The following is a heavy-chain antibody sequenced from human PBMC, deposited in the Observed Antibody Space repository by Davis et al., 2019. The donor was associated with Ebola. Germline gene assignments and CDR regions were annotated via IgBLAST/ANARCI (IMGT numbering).Heavy chain of an antibody. Sequence: MPSETLSLTCAVYGGSFSGYYWSWIRQPPGKGLEWIGYIYYSGSTDYSPSLRGRVTISLDTSKNQFSLRLSSVTAADTAMYYCARSCISARCYLLYAMDVWGKGTTVTVSS. D-gene: IGHD2-2*01. V-gene: IGHV4-59*01. CDR3: ARSCISARCYLLYAMDV. CDR2: IYYSGST. J-gene: IGHJ6*03. CDR1: GGSFSGYY.